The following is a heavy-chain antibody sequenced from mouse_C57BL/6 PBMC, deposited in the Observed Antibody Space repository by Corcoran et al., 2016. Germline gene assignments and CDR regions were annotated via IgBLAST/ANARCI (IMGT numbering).Heavy chain of an antibody. Sequence: QIQLVQSGPELKKAAETVKISCKASGYTFTTYGMSWVKQAPGKGLKWIGWINTYSGVPTYADDFKGRFAFSLETSASTAYLQINNLKNEDTATYFCARCDGYYYFDYWGQGTTLTVSS. CDR3: ARCDGYYYFDY. D-gene: IGHD2-3*01. J-gene: IGHJ2*01. CDR2: INTYSGVP. CDR1: GYTFTTYG. V-gene: IGHV9-3*01.